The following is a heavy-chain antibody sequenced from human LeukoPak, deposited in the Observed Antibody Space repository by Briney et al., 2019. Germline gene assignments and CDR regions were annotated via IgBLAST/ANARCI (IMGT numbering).Heavy chain of an antibody. Sequence: GGSLRLSCAASGFTFSSYGMHWVRQAPGKGLEWVAVISYDGSNKYYAGSVKGRFTISRDNSKNTLYLQMNSLRAEDTAVYYCAKDNRDGYQFYYYYGMDVWGQGTTVTVSS. V-gene: IGHV3-30*18. J-gene: IGHJ6*02. CDR3: AKDNRDGYQFYYYYGMDV. CDR2: ISYDGSNK. D-gene: IGHD5-24*01. CDR1: GFTFSSYG.